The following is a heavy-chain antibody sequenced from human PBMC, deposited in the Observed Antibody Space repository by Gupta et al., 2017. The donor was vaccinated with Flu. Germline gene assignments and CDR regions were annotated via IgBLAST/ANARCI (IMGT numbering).Heavy chain of an antibody. D-gene: IGHD3-10*01. Sequence: PGQGLEWMGRINPNRGGTNYAQKFQGRVTRTRDTSISTAYMELSRLRSDDTAVYYCARAIYYGSGSYYKPFDYWGRGTLVTVSS. CDR2: INPNRGGT. J-gene: IGHJ4*02. CDR3: ARAIYYGSGSYYKPFDY. V-gene: IGHV1-2*06.